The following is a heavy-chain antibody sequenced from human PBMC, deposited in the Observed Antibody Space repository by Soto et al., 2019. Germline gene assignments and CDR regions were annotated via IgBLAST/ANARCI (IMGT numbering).Heavy chain of an antibody. CDR3: ASGLVTTLHY. V-gene: IGHV4-30-2*01. CDR1: GGSISSGGYS. D-gene: IGHD4-17*01. CDR2: IYHSGST. J-gene: IGHJ4*02. Sequence: QLQLQESGSGLVKPSQTLSLTCAVSGGSISSGGYSWSWIRQPPGKGLEWIGYIYHSGSTYYNPSLKSRVPRAGARSKNQFSLKLSSVTAADTAVYYCASGLVTTLHYWGQGTLVTVSS.